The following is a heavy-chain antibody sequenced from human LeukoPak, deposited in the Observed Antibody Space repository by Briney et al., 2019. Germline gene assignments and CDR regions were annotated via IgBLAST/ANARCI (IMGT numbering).Heavy chain of an antibody. V-gene: IGHV4-39*01. CDR1: GGSISSSSYY. Sequence: SETLSLTCTVSGGSISSSSYYWGWIRQPPGKGLEWIGTIYYSGSTYYNPSLKSRVTISVDTSKNQFSLKRSSVTAADTAVYYCARLLDGDDAFDIWGQGTMVTVSS. J-gene: IGHJ3*02. CDR3: ARLLDGDDAFDI. D-gene: IGHD3/OR15-3a*01. CDR2: IYYSGST.